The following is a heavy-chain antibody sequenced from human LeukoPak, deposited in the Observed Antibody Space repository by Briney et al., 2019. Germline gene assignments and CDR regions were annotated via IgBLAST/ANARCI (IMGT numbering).Heavy chain of an antibody. J-gene: IGHJ4*02. CDR1: GFTFSGSA. V-gene: IGHV3-73*01. D-gene: IGHD1-1*01. CDR2: IRSKANSYAT. Sequence: GGSLKLSCAASGFTFSGSAMHWVRQASGKGLEWVGRIRSKANSYATAYAASVKGRFTISRDDSKNTAYLQMNSLKIEDTAVYYCTRQDFTTVDYWGQGTLVTVSS. CDR3: TRQDFTTVDY.